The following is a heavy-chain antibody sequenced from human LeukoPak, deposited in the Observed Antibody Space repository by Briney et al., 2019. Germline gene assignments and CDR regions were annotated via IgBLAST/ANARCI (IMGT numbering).Heavy chain of an antibody. CDR2: ISYDGNNK. J-gene: IGHJ4*02. CDR3: AVAYSTSGYYPVDY. V-gene: IGHV3-30*03. CDR1: GFTFSSYG. Sequence: GGSLRLSCAASGFTFSSYGMHWVPQAPGKGLEWVAVISYDGNNKYYVDSVKGRFTISRDNSRNTLYLQMSSLRPEDTAVYYCAVAYSTSGYYPVDYWGQGTLVTVSS. D-gene: IGHD3-22*01.